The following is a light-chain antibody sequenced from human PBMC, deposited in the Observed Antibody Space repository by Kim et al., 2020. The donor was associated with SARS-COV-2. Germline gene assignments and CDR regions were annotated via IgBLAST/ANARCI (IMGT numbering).Light chain of an antibody. Sequence: DIVMTQSPDSLAVSLGERATINCKSSQSVLYSPNNKNYLAWYQQKVGQPPKLLIYWASTRESGVPDRISGSGSGTDFTLTISSLQAEDVAVYYCQQYYGTPWTFGQGTKVDIK. CDR2: WAS. V-gene: IGKV4-1*01. CDR1: QSVLYSPNNKNY. J-gene: IGKJ1*01. CDR3: QQYYGTPWT.